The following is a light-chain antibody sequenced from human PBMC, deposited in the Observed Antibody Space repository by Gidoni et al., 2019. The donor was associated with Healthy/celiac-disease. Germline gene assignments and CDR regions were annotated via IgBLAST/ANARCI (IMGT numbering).Light chain of an antibody. Sequence: IVLPQSPGTLSLSPGAIATLSCRASQSVSSSYLTLYQQKPGQAPRLLIYGASSRATGIPDRFSGSGSGTDFTLTISRLDPEYFAVYYCQQYKTFGQGTKVEIK. CDR2: GAS. CDR3: QQYKT. V-gene: IGKV3-20*01. CDR1: QSVSSSY. J-gene: IGKJ1*01.